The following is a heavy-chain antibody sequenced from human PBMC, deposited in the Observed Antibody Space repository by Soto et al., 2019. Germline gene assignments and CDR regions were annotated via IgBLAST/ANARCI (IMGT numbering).Heavy chain of an antibody. CDR2: ISAYNGNT. Sequence: QVQLVQSGAEVKKPGASVKVSCQASGYTFTSYGISWVRQAPGQGLEWMGWISAYNGNTNYAQKLQGRVTMTTDTSTSTAYMELRSLRSDDTAVYYCARDPYCSSTSCYGWFDPWGQGTLVTVSS. CDR3: ARDPYCSSTSCYGWFDP. D-gene: IGHD2-2*01. J-gene: IGHJ5*02. CDR1: GYTFTSYG. V-gene: IGHV1-18*01.